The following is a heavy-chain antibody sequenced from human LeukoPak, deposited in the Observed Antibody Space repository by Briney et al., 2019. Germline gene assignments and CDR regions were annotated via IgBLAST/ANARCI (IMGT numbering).Heavy chain of an antibody. J-gene: IGHJ4*02. CDR2: ITGSGGDT. Sequence: GGSLRLSCAASGFTFSSYAMNWARQAPGKGLEWVSTITGSGGDTYYADSVKGRFTISRDNSKNTLYLQMNSLRAEDTAIYYCAKDPYVGGGYHFDSWGQGSLSPSP. D-gene: IGHD3-22*01. CDR3: AKDPYVGGGYHFDS. CDR1: GFTFSSYA. V-gene: IGHV3-23*01.